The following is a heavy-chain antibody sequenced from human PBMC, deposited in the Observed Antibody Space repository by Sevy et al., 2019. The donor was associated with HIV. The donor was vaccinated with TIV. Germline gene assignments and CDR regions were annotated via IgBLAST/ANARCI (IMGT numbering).Heavy chain of an antibody. CDR1: GFTFSSYE. V-gene: IGHV3-48*03. J-gene: IGHJ5*02. CDR2: ISSSGTTI. CDR3: ARKGGAYDIGFDP. D-gene: IGHD3-22*01. Sequence: GGYLRLSCAASGFTFSSYEMTWVRQTPGKGLEWISSISSSGTTIYYGDSLEGRFTISRDKPKNSLYLQMNSLRAEDTAVYYCARKGGAYDIGFDPWGQGTLVTVSS.